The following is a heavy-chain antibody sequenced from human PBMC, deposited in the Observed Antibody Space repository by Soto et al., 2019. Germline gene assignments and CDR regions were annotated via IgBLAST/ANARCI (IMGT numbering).Heavy chain of an antibody. Sequence: GGSLRLSCAASGFTFDDYAMSWVRQVPGKGLDWVSRISWNGGSIAYADSVKGRFTISRDNAKNSLFLQLNSLRAEDTALYYCAKEVAGIHELFDYWAQGTLVPVSS. D-gene: IGHD6-19*01. V-gene: IGHV3-9*01. CDR1: GFTFDDYA. CDR3: AKEVAGIHELFDY. CDR2: ISWNGGSI. J-gene: IGHJ4*02.